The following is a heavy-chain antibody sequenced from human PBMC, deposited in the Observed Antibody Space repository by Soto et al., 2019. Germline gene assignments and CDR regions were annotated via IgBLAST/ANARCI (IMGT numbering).Heavy chain of an antibody. CDR3: ARGAPHCSSTSCYAGTVDY. V-gene: IGHV4-34*01. Sequence: QVQLQQWGAGLLKPSETLSLTCAVYGGSFSGYYWCWIRQPPGKGLEWIGEINHSGSTNYNPSLKRRFTITVDTAKNQFSLKLSSVTAADTAVYYCARGAPHCSSTSCYAGTVDYWGQGTLVTVSS. D-gene: IGHD2-2*01. CDR1: GGSFSGYY. CDR2: INHSGST. J-gene: IGHJ4*02.